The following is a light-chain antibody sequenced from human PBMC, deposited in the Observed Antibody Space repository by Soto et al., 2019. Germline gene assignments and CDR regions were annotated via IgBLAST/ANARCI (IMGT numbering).Light chain of an antibody. CDR2: GDT. CDR1: GSNIGGHYD. Sequence: QSVLTQPPSVSGAPGQTVSISCTGSGSNIGGHYDVHWYQFLPATAPKLLIYGDTHRPSGVPGRFSGSKSGSSASLAISGLRAEDEGDYYCQSFDSSLSGVVFGGGTQLTVL. V-gene: IGLV1-40*01. CDR3: QSFDSSLSGVV. J-gene: IGLJ2*01.